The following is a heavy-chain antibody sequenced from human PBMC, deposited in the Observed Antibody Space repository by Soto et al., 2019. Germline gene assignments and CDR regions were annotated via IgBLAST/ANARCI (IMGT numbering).Heavy chain of an antibody. D-gene: IGHD3-22*01. J-gene: IGHJ4*02. V-gene: IGHV2-5*02. CDR2: IYWDDDK. CDR3: AHRRRYYDSSGYYYLDY. Sequence: QITLKESGPTLVKPTQTLTLTCTFSGFSLSTSGVGVGWIRQPPGKALEWLALIYWDDDKRYSPSLKSRHTIPKDTSKNQVVLTMTNMDPVDTATYYCAHRRRYYDSSGYYYLDYWGQGTLVTVSS. CDR1: GFSLSTSGVG.